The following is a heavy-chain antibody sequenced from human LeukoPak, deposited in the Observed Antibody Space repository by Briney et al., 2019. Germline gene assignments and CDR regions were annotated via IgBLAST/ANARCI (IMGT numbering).Heavy chain of an antibody. Sequence: GESLKISCKGSGYSFTSYWIAWVRQVPGKGLEWMGIIYPGDSDTTYSPSFEGQVTISADKSISTAYLQWSSLKASDTAMYYCARKGSTTEYGLYAFDIWGQGTMVTVSS. CDR2: IYPGDSDT. D-gene: IGHD1-1*01. CDR1: GYSFTSYW. CDR3: ARKGSTTEYGLYAFDI. J-gene: IGHJ3*02. V-gene: IGHV5-51*01.